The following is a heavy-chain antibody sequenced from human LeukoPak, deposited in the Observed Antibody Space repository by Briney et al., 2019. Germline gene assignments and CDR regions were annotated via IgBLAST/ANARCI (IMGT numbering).Heavy chain of an antibody. CDR1: GGSISGYY. J-gene: IGHJ4*02. Sequence: SDTLSLTCAVYGGSISGYYWSWIRQPQGKGLEWMGEINHSGSTNYKPSLKSRVTISVDTSKNQFCLKLSSVTAADTAVYYCASLTGDGDYWGQGTLVTVSS. CDR2: INHSGST. CDR3: ASLTGDGDY. V-gene: IGHV4-34*01. D-gene: IGHD7-27*01.